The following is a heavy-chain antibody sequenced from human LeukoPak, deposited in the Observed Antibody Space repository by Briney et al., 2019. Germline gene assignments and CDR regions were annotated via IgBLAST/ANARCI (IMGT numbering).Heavy chain of an antibody. CDR3: ARRACAYYYDSSGYFRY. V-gene: IGHV4-34*01. CDR1: GGPFSGYY. Sequence: SETLSLTCAVYGGPFSGYYWSWIRQPPGKGLEWIGEINHSGSTNYSPSLKSRVTISVDTSKNQFSLKLSSMTAADTAVYYCARRACAYYYDSSGYFRYWGQGTLVTVSS. CDR2: INHSGST. D-gene: IGHD3-22*01. J-gene: IGHJ4*02.